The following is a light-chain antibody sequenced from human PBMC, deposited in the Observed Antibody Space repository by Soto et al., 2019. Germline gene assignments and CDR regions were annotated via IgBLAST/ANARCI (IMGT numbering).Light chain of an antibody. CDR2: EVS. J-gene: IGLJ1*01. CDR1: SSDVGGYNY. CDR3: SSYTSSSTYV. Sequence: QSALTQPASVSGSPGQSITISCTGTSSDVGGYNYVSWYQQHPGKAPKLMIYEVSNRPSGVSNLFSGSKSSNTASLTISGLQAEDEADYYCSSYTSSSTYVFGTGTKLTVL. V-gene: IGLV2-14*01.